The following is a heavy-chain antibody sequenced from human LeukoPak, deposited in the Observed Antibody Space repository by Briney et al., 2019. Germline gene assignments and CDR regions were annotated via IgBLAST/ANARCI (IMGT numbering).Heavy chain of an antibody. CDR3: ARRDYLDHFYYIDV. CDR2: IYTSGST. J-gene: IGHJ6*03. D-gene: IGHD3-10*01. Sequence: PSETLSLTCTVSGGSISSYYWSWIRQPAGKGLEWIGRIYTSGSTNYNPSLKSRVTMSVDTSKNHFSLKLSSVTAADTAVYYCARRDYLDHFYYIDVWDKGNTVTVSS. CDR1: GGSISSYY. V-gene: IGHV4-4*07.